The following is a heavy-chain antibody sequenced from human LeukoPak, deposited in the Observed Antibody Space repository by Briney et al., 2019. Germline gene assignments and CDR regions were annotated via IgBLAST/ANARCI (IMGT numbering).Heavy chain of an antibody. CDR3: ASSTYSSSSEYYFDY. CDR2: IIPILGIA. CDR1: GGTFSSYA. Sequence: SVEVSCKASGGTFSSYAISWVRQAPGQGLEWMGRIIPILGIANYAQKFQGRVTITADKSTSTAYMELSSLRSGDTAVYYCASSTYSSSSEYYFDYWGQGTLVTVSS. J-gene: IGHJ4*02. V-gene: IGHV1-69*04. D-gene: IGHD6-6*01.